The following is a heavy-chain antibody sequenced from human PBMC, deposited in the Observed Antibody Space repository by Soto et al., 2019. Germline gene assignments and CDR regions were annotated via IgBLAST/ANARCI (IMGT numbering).Heavy chain of an antibody. V-gene: IGHV1-18*01. CDR1: GYTFTSYG. J-gene: IGHJ3*02. CDR2: ISAYNGNT. CDR3: ARVSSSWCLYGRDAFDI. D-gene: IGHD3-16*01. Sequence: VASVKVSCKASGYTFTSYGISWVRQAPGQGLERMGWISAYNGNTNYAQKLQGRVTMTTDTSTSTAYMELRSLRSDDTAVYYCARVSSSWCLYGRDAFDIWAQGTMVTVSS.